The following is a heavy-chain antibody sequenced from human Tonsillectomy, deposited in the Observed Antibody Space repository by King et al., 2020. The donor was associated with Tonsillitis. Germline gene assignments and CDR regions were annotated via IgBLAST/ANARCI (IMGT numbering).Heavy chain of an antibody. J-gene: IGHJ4*02. CDR1: GYTFTNYY. CDR3: ARGHLDTAMGTFDS. V-gene: IGHV1-46*01. D-gene: IGHD5-18*01. CDR2: INPSGGGT. Sequence: VQLVESGAEVKKPGASVKVSCKASGYTFTNYYMHWVRQAPGQGLEWMGIINPSGGGTSYAQKFQGRVTMPRDTSTSTVYMELSSLRSEDTAGYYCARGHLDTAMGTFDSWGQGTLVTVSS.